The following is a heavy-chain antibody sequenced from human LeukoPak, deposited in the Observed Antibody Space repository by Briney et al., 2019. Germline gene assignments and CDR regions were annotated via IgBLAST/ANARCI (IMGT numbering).Heavy chain of an antibody. Sequence: GGSLRPPCGASVFPFSRYNMNWARGAPGKGREGVSSFSCRSSYIYYADSGRGRFTISRDNAKNSLYLQRNSLRAEDTAEYYCARDGYGDYECYYYGMDVWGKGTTVTVSS. CDR1: VFPFSRYN. V-gene: IGHV3-21*01. CDR3: ARDGYGDYECYYYGMDV. CDR2: FSCRSSYI. D-gene: IGHD4-17*01. J-gene: IGHJ6*04.